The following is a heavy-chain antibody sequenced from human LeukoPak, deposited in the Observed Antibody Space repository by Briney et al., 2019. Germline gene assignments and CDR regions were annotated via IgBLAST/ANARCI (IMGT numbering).Heavy chain of an antibody. Sequence: SETLSLTCTVSGYSISSGYYWGWIRQPPGKGLEWIGSIYSSGSTFYNPSLKSRVTISVDTSKNQFSLRLSSVTAADTAVYYCARVGDTSGFYYGYFDYWGQGTLVTVSS. D-gene: IGHD3-22*01. CDR3: ARVGDTSGFYYGYFDY. CDR2: IYSSGST. CDR1: GYSISSGYY. J-gene: IGHJ4*02. V-gene: IGHV4-38-2*02.